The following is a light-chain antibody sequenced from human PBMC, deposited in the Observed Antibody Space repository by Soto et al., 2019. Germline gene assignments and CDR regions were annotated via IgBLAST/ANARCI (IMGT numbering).Light chain of an antibody. V-gene: IGKV1-39*01. CDR3: QQSYSTPPLP. J-gene: IGKJ4*01. CDR1: QSISSY. CDR2: AAS. Sequence: DIQMTQSPSSLSASVGDRVTITCRASQSISSYLNWYQQKPGKAPKLLIYAASSLQSGVPSRFSGSGSGTDFTLTIRSLQPEDFGAEYYQQSYSTPPLPFGGGTKVEIK.